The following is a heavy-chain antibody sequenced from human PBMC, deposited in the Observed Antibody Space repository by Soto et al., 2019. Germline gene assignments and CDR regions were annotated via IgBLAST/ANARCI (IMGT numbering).Heavy chain of an antibody. V-gene: IGHV4-31*03. CDR2: IYYSGST. Sequence: PSETLSLTCTVSGGSISSGGYYWSWIRQHPGKGLEWIGYIYYSGSTYYNPSLKSRVTISVDTSKNQFSLKLSSVAAADTAVYYCARSKGYSSGYYYDYWGQGTLVTVS. D-gene: IGHD3-22*01. CDR1: GGSISSGGYY. CDR3: ARSKGYSSGYYYDY. J-gene: IGHJ4*02.